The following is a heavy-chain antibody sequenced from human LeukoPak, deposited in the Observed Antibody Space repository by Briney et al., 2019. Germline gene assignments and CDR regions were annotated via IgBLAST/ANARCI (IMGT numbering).Heavy chain of an antibody. V-gene: IGHV4-4*07. Sequence: SETLSLTCTVSGGSISSYYWSWIRQAAGKGLEWLVRIYTSGSTNYNPSLKSRVTMSVDTSKNQFSLKLSSVTAADTAVYYCAREVAAAGIGWFDPWGQGTLVTVSS. CDR3: AREVAAAGIGWFDP. CDR2: IYTSGST. CDR1: GGSISSYY. D-gene: IGHD6-13*01. J-gene: IGHJ5*02.